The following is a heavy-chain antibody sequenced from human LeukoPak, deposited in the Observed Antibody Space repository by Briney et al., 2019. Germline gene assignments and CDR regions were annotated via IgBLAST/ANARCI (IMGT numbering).Heavy chain of an antibody. CDR1: GFTISSNY. CDR3: ARVGGSNYYDSSGPYYYYGMDV. V-gene: IGHV3-66*01. CDR2: IYSGGST. D-gene: IGHD3-22*01. Sequence: PAETLSLSCAASGFTISSNYLSWVRQAPGKGLEWVSVIYSGGSTYYDDSVKGRFTISRDNSKNTLYLQMNCLRAEDTAVYYCARVGGSNYYDSSGPYYYYGMDVWGQGTTVTVSS. J-gene: IGHJ6*02.